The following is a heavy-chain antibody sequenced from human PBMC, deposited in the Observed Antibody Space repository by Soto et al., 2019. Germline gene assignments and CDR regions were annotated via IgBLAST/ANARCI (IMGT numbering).Heavy chain of an antibody. V-gene: IGHV3-23*01. D-gene: IGHD3-10*01. CDR1: GFTFKNYD. CDR2: ISGSGAIT. J-gene: IGHJ4*02. Sequence: EVQLLESGGGLFQPGGSLRLSCVASGFTFKNYDMRWVRQAPGKGLEWVSGISGSGAITYYADSVRGRFTISRDNSKNTLYLQLNSRRAEDTAIYYCAKDRQFRSYYESAGHYNNWGQGTLVTVSS. CDR3: AKDRQFRSYYESAGHYNN.